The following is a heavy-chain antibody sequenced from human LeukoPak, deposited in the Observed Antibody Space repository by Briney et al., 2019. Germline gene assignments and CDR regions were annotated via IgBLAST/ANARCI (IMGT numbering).Heavy chain of an antibody. CDR2: ISYDGSNK. J-gene: IGHJ4*02. Sequence: GGSLRLSCAASGSTFSSYGMHWVRQAPGKGLEWVAVISYDGSNKYYADSVKGRFTISRDNSKNTLYLQMNSLRAEDTAVYYCAKGPGDSTYWGQGTLVTVSS. D-gene: IGHD4-17*01. V-gene: IGHV3-30*18. CDR3: AKGPGDSTY. CDR1: GSTFSSYG.